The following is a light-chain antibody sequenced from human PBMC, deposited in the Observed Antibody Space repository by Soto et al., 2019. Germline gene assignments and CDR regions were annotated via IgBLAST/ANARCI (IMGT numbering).Light chain of an antibody. V-gene: IGKV1-33*01. Sequence: DIQMTQSPSSLSASVGDRVTITCQASQDIRNYLNWYQQTPGKAPKLLIFDASSLQTGVPSRFSGSESGTDFTLTISSLQPEDVATYYCQHVAHLPLTFGGGTKVEIK. CDR2: DAS. J-gene: IGKJ4*01. CDR1: QDIRNY. CDR3: QHVAHLPLT.